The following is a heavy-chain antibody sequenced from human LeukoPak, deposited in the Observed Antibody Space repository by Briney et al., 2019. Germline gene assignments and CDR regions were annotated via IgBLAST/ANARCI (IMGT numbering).Heavy chain of an antibody. D-gene: IGHD5/OR15-5a*01. V-gene: IGHV3-21*01. CDR3: ARESHCLLLPHSVACYYYYMDV. CDR1: GFTFSSYS. J-gene: IGHJ6*03. Sequence: NSGGSLRLSCAASGFTFSSYSMNWVRQAPGKGLEWVSSISSSSSYIYYADPVKGRFTISRDNAKNSLYLQMNSLRAEDTAVYYCARESHCLLLPHSVACYYYYMDVWGKGTTVTVSS. CDR2: ISSSSSYI.